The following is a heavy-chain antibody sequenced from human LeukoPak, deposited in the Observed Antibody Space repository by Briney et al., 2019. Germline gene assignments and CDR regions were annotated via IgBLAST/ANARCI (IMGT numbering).Heavy chain of an antibody. CDR1: GFTFSSYG. J-gene: IGHJ4*02. V-gene: IGHV3-30*18. Sequence: GGSLSLSCAASGFTFSSYGMHWVRQAPGKGLEWVAVISYDGSNKYYADSVKGRFTISRDNSKNTLYLQMNSLRAEDTAVYYCAKDRTYSGSYYGDYWGQGTLVTVSS. D-gene: IGHD1-26*01. CDR3: AKDRTYSGSYYGDY. CDR2: ISYDGSNK.